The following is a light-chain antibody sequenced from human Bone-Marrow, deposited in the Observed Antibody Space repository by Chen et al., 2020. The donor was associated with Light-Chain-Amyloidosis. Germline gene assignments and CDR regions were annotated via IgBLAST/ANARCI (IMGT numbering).Light chain of an antibody. CDR3: QVWDRSSDRPV. CDR1: NIGSKS. V-gene: IGLV3-21*02. J-gene: IGLJ3*02. CDR2: DDS. Sequence: SYVLTQPSSVSVAPGQTDTIACGGKNIGSKSDHWYQQTPGQAPLLVVYDDSDRPSGIPERLSGSNSGNTATLTISRVEAGDEADYYCQVWDRSSDRPVFGGGTKLTVL.